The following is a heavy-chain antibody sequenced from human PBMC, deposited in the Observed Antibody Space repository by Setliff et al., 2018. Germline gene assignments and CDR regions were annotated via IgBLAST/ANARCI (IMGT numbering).Heavy chain of an antibody. Sequence: ASVKVSCKASGYTFTNYYIHWVRQTPGQGLEWMGIINPSGGRLSYAEKFQDRVTMTRDTSTNTVYMDLSSLRDDGTAVYYCAREVSTGENSGCDIWGQGTMVTVSS. CDR3: AREVSTGENSGCDI. CDR1: GYTFTNYY. V-gene: IGHV1-46*01. D-gene: IGHD3-9*01. CDR2: INPSGGRL. J-gene: IGHJ3*02.